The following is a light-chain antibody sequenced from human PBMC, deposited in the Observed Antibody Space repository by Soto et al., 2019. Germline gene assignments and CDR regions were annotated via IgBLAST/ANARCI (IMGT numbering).Light chain of an antibody. V-gene: IGLV2-8*01. CDR1: SSDVGGYNY. J-gene: IGLJ1*01. CDR3: SSYAGSNNYV. CDR2: EVS. Sequence: ALTQPPSASGSPGQSVTISCTGTSSDVGGYNYVSWYQQHPGKAPKLMIYEVSKRPSGVPDRFSGSKSGNTASLIVSGLQAEDEADYYCSSYAGSNNYVFGTGTKVTVL.